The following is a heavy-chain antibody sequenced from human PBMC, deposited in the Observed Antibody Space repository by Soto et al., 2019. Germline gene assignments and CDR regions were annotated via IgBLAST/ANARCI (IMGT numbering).Heavy chain of an antibody. Sequence: QVQLVESGGGVVQPGRSLRLSCAASGFTSSSYAMHWVRQAPGKGLEWVAVISYDGSNKYYADSVKGRFTISRDNSKNTLYLQMNSLRAEDTAVYYCASATLGSGWFSTADYWGQGTLVTVSS. CDR3: ASATLGSGWFSTADY. D-gene: IGHD6-19*01. V-gene: IGHV3-30-3*01. CDR2: ISYDGSNK. CDR1: GFTSSSYA. J-gene: IGHJ4*02.